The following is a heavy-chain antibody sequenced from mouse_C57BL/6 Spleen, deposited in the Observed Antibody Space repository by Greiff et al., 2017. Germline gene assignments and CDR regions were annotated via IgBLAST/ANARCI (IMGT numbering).Heavy chain of an antibody. CDR3: ARSSNNSGLAY. CDR2: INPSTGGT. CDR1: GYSFTGYY. V-gene: IGHV1-42*01. D-gene: IGHD3-2*02. J-gene: IGHJ3*01. Sequence: EVQLQESGPELVKPGASVKISCKASGYSFTGYYMNWVKQSPEKSLEWIGEINPSTGGTTYNQKFKAKATLTVDKSSSTAYMQLKSLTSEDSAVYYCARSSNNSGLAYWGQGTLVTVSA.